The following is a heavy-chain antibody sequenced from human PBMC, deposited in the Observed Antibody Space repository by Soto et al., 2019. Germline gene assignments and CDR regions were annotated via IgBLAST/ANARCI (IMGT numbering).Heavy chain of an antibody. V-gene: IGHV4-4*01. CDR1: GASIRSTDW. CDR3: SIPDAGDFRY. J-gene: IGHJ4*02. D-gene: IGHD2-8*01. Sequence: PSETLSLTCAVSGASIRSTDWWSWVRQPPGKGLERLGEIYHSGSTYYNPSLRSRVAISVDTAQIRFSLTLTSVTAADTAVYCCSIPDAGDFRYWGQGALVTVAS. CDR2: IYHSGST.